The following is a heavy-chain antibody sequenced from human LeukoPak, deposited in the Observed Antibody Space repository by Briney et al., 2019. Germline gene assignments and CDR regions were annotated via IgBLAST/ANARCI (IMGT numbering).Heavy chain of an antibody. V-gene: IGHV5-51*01. CDR2: IYPGDSDT. Sequence: GEPLRISCKGSGSRFTSYWIGWVGQMPGKGLEWMGIIYPGDSDTRYSPSFQGQVTISADKSISTAYLQWSSLKASDTAMYYCARHVLDTAMVDYWGQGTLVTVSS. CDR3: ARHVLDTAMVDY. CDR1: GSRFTSYW. J-gene: IGHJ4*02. D-gene: IGHD5-18*01.